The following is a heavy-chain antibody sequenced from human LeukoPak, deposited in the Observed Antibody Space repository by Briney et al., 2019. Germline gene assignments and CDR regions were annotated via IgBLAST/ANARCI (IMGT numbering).Heavy chain of an antibody. Sequence: SETLSLTCTVSGGSTSSYYWSWIRQPPGKGLEWIGDIYYSGSTNYNPSLKSRVTISVDTSKNQFSLRLSSVTAADTAVYYCARFVTGDGAFDIWGQGTMATVSS. D-gene: IGHD7-27*01. CDR2: IYYSGST. V-gene: IGHV4-59*08. CDR3: ARFVTGDGAFDI. J-gene: IGHJ3*02. CDR1: GGSTSSYY.